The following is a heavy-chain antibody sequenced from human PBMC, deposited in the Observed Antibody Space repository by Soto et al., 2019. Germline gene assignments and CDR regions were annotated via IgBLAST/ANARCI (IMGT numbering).Heavy chain of an antibody. CDR1: GGSISSSSYY. CDR2: IYYSGST. Sequence: QLQLQESGPGLVKPSETLSLTCTVSGGSISSSSYYWGWIRQPPGKGLEWIGSIYYSGSTYYNPSLKSRVTLSVDTSKNQFSLKLSSVTAADTAVYYCASQPYCSSTSCYPFSNCFDPWGQGTLVTVSS. V-gene: IGHV4-39*01. CDR3: ASQPYCSSTSCYPFSNCFDP. J-gene: IGHJ5*02. D-gene: IGHD2-2*01.